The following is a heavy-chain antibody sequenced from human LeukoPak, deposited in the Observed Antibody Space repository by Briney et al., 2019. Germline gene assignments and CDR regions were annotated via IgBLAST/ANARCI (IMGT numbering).Heavy chain of an antibody. Sequence: PGGSLRLSCAAYGFTFSSYAMSWVRQAPGKGLEWVSAISGSGGSTYYADSVKGRFTISRDNSKNTLYLQMNSLRAEDTAVYYCAKLLLTTNYDFWSGPLSPLGAFDIWGQGTMVTVSS. J-gene: IGHJ3*02. CDR2: ISGSGGST. V-gene: IGHV3-23*01. CDR1: GFTFSSYA. D-gene: IGHD3-3*01. CDR3: AKLLLTTNYDFWSGPLSPLGAFDI.